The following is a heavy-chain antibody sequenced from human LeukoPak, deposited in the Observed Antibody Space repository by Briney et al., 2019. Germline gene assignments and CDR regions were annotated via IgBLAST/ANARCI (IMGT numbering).Heavy chain of an antibody. Sequence: GGSVRLSCAASGFTFSSYAMSWVRQAPGKGLEWVSGISWNGDRKGYADSVKDRLTISRDNAKKSLYLQMNSLRAEDTALYYCARSGVIIPTYFDYWGQGTLVTVSS. CDR2: ISWNGDRK. J-gene: IGHJ4*02. CDR1: GFTFSSYA. V-gene: IGHV3-20*04. D-gene: IGHD3-3*01. CDR3: ARSGVIIPTYFDY.